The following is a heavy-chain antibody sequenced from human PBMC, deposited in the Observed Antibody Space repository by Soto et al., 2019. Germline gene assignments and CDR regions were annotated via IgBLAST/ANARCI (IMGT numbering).Heavy chain of an antibody. J-gene: IGHJ3*02. Sequence: QVQLVQSGPEVKKPGSSVKVSCKASGGTFSNYAITWVRQAPGQGREYMGGSIPEFGTANYAQKFEERARISAVRSMITAYMELTGLTFDDTAVYYCARGPDSRFDNSGPSWDAALDIWGQRTLVTVS. CDR3: ARGPDSRFDNSGPSWDAALDI. CDR1: GGTFSNYA. D-gene: IGHD5-12*01. V-gene: IGHV1-69*06. CDR2: SIPEFGTA.